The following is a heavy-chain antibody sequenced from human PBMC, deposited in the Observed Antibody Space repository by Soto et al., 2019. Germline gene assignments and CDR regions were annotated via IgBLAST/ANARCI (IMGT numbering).Heavy chain of an antibody. CDR2: ISGSGGST. J-gene: IGHJ4*02. CDR1: GFTFSSYA. Sequence: GGSLRLSCAASGFTFSSYAMSWVRQAPGKGLEWVSAISGSGGSTYYADSVKGRFTISRDNSKNTLYLQMNSLRAEDTAVYYCAKAPSPYYNSSGYYFSLDYWGQGTLVTVSS. CDR3: AKAPSPYYNSSGYYFSLDY. V-gene: IGHV3-23*01. D-gene: IGHD3-22*01.